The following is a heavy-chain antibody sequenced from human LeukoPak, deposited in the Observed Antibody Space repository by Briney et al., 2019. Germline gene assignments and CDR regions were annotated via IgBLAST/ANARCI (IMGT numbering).Heavy chain of an antibody. CDR1: GGSFSGYY. Sequence: SETLSLTCAVYGGSFSGYYWSWIRQPPGKGLEWIGEINHSGSTNYNPSLKSRVTISVDTPKNQFSLKLSSVTAADTAVYYCAANYYDSSGTFDYWGQGTLVTVSS. D-gene: IGHD3-22*01. CDR3: AANYYDSSGTFDY. CDR2: INHSGST. J-gene: IGHJ4*02. V-gene: IGHV4-34*01.